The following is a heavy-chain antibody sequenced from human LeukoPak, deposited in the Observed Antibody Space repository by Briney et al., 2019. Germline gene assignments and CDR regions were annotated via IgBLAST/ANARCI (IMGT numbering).Heavy chain of an antibody. CDR3: ARALTVGSGSPRRDFQH. CDR2: IKLDGSEK. J-gene: IGHJ1*01. CDR1: GFTFSYSW. Sequence: GGSLRLSCVVSGFTFSYSWVNWVRQVPGKGLEWVANIKLDGSEKYYVDSVKGRFTISRDNSKNTLYLQMNSLRAENTAVYYCARALTVGSGSPRRDFQHWGQGTLVTVSS. V-gene: IGHV3-7*01. D-gene: IGHD1-26*01.